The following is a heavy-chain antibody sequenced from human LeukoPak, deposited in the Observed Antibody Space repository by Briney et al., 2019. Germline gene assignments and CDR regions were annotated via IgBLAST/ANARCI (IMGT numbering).Heavy chain of an antibody. CDR1: GYSISSGYY. J-gene: IGHJ4*02. D-gene: IGHD4-17*01. Sequence: PSETLSLTCAVSGYSISSGYYWGWIRQPPGKGLEWIGEISHSGSTNYNPSLKSRVTISVDTSKKQFSLKLSSVTAADTAVYYCANKDYGDSQGGDYWGQGTLVTVSS. V-gene: IGHV4-38-2*01. CDR3: ANKDYGDSQGGDY. CDR2: ISHSGST.